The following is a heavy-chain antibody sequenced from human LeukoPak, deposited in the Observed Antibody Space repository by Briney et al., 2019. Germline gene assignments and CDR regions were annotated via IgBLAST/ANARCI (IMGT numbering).Heavy chain of an antibody. CDR1: GGSISYYY. D-gene: IGHD5-12*01. CDR3: ASEAYSGYQEYYFDY. CDR2: IYYTGST. V-gene: IGHV4-59*01. Sequence: PETLSLTCTVSGGSISYYYWSWIREPPGKGLEWIGYIYYTGSTNYNTSLKSRVTISVDTSKKQFSLKLSSVTAADTAVYYCASEAYSGYQEYYFDYWGQGTLVTVSS. J-gene: IGHJ4*02.